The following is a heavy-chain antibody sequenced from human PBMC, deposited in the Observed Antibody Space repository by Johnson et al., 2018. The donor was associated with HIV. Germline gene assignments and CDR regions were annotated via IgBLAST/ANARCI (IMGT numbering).Heavy chain of an antibody. CDR3: TTDQGYYGDAFDI. J-gene: IGHJ3*02. V-gene: IGHV3-15*01. CDR1: GFTFSNAW. Sequence: EVQLVESGGGVVQPGRSLRLSCAASGFTFSNAWMSWVRQAPGKGLEWVGRIKSNTDGGTTDYAAPVNGRFTISRDDSKNTLYLQMNSLKTEDTAVYYCTTDQGYYGDAFDIWGQGTMVTVSS. CDR2: IKSNTDGGTT. D-gene: IGHD3-10*01.